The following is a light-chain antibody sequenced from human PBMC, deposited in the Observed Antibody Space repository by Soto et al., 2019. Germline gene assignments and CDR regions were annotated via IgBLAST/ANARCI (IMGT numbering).Light chain of an antibody. CDR1: QGISNY. J-gene: IGKJ1*01. V-gene: IGKV1-16*02. CDR3: QQYYTYPWT. CDR2: SAS. Sequence: DIQMTQSPSSLSASVGDRVTITCRASQGISNYLVWFHQKPGKAPKSLIYSASSLQTGVPSKFRGSGSGTDFTLTISSLQPEDSATYYCQQYYTYPWTFGQGTKVEIK.